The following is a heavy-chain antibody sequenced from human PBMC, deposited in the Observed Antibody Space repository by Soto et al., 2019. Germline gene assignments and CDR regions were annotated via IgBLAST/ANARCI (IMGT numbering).Heavy chain of an antibody. CDR1: GFTFSRNA. J-gene: IGHJ6*02. CDR3: ATGWVAAAGIYYYGLDV. Sequence: EVQLLESGGNLVRPGGSLRLSCAASGFTFSRNAMTWVRQTPEKGLQWVSSITDTGGSTYYADSVKGRFTISRDNSRNTLSLEMNSLRAEDTAKYYCATGWVAAAGIYYYGLDVWGQGTTVTVSS. V-gene: IGHV3-23*01. CDR2: ITDTGGST. D-gene: IGHD6-13*01.